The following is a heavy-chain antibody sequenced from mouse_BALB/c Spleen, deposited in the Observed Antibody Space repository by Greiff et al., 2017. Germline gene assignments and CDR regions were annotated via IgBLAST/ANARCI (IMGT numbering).Heavy chain of an antibody. Sequence: EGQLQQSGPELVKPGASVKISCKASGYSFTGYFMNWVMQSHGKSLEWIGRINPYNGDTFYNQKFKGKATLTVDKSSSTAHMELRSLASEDSAVYYCARGVITHYYFDYWGQGTTLTVSS. J-gene: IGHJ2*01. V-gene: IGHV1-20*02. D-gene: IGHD1-2*01. CDR1: GYSFTGYF. CDR3: ARGVITHYYFDY. CDR2: INPYNGDT.